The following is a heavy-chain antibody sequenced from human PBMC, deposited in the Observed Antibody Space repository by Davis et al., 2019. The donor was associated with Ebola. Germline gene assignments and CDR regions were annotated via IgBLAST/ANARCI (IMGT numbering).Heavy chain of an antibody. J-gene: IGHJ4*02. V-gene: IGHV3-21*01. CDR3: AKESTGVTMVRGVEIGY. CDR1: GFSFSSTW. D-gene: IGHD3-10*01. CDR2: ISSSSSDI. Sequence: GGSLRLSCAASGFSFSSTWMHWVRQAPGKGLEWVSSISSSSSDIYYADSIKGRFTISRDNAKNSLYLQMNSLRAEDTAVYYCAKESTGVTMVRGVEIGYWGQGTLVTVSS.